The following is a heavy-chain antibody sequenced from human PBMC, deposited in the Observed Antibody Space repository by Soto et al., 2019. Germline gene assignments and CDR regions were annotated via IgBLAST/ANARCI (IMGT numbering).Heavy chain of an antibody. CDR1: GFTLSSYE. V-gene: IGHV3-48*03. CDR2: ISVSGSTM. CDR3: VRTRWLSYAFDM. D-gene: IGHD5-12*01. Sequence: HPGGSLRLSCAVSGFTLSSYEMNWVRQAPGKGLEWVSYISVSGSTMYYADSLKGRLTISRDNAKNSLYLQMNSLRAEDTAVYYCVRTRWLSYAFDMWGQGTMVTVSS. J-gene: IGHJ3*02.